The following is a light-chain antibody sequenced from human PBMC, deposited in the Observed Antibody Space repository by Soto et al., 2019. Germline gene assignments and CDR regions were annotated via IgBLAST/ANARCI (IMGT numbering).Light chain of an antibody. CDR2: GNS. Sequence: QSVLTQPPSVSGAPGQRVTISCTGSSSNIGAGYDVHWYQQLPGTAPKLLIYGNSNRPSGVPDRFSGSKSGTSASLAITGRQAEDEADYDCQSYDSSLSGAIFGGGTKLTVL. CDR1: SSNIGAGYD. V-gene: IGLV1-40*01. J-gene: IGLJ2*01. CDR3: QSYDSSLSGAI.